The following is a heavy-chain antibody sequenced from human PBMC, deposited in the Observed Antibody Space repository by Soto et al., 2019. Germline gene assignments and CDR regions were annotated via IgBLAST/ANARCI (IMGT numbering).Heavy chain of an antibody. D-gene: IGHD4-17*01. CDR2: ISYDGSNK. J-gene: IGHJ4*02. CDR3: ASHDYGNFDY. V-gene: IGHV3-30-3*01. Sequence: QVQLVESGGGVVQPGRSLRLSCAASGFTFSSYAMHWVRQAPGKGLEWVAVISYDGSNKYYADSVKGRFTISRDNSKNKLYLQMNSLRAEDTAVYYCASHDYGNFDYWGQGTLVTVSS. CDR1: GFTFSSYA.